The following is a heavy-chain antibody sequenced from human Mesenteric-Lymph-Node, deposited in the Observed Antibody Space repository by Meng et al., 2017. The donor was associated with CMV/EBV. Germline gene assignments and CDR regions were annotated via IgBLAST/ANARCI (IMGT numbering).Heavy chain of an antibody. V-gene: IGHV4-39*07. D-gene: IGHD1-1*01. CDR3: ARGGTIWNPGV. CDR1: GGSISSSSYY. Sequence: GSLRLSCTVSGGSISSSSYYWGWIRQPPGKGLEWIGSIYYTRSTYYTPSLKSRVTISVDTSKNQFSLRLSSVTAADTAMYYCARGGTIWNPGVWGQGTTVTVSS. J-gene: IGHJ6*02. CDR2: IYYTRST.